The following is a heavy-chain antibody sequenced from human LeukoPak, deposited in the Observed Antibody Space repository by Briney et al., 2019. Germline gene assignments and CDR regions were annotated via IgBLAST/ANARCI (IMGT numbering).Heavy chain of an antibody. CDR2: IYYSGGT. CDR1: GGSISSYY. CDR3: ARDHDRRGLDV. Sequence: SETLCLTCTVSGGSISSYYWSWIRQPPGKGLEWIGYIYYSGGTNYNPSLKSRVTISVDTSKNQFSLKLSSVTAADTAVYYCARDHDRRGLDVWGQGTTVTVSS. V-gene: IGHV4-59*01. J-gene: IGHJ6*02. D-gene: IGHD3-3*01.